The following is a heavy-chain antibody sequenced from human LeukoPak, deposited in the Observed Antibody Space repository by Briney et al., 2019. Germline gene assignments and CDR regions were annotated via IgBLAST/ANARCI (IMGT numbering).Heavy chain of an antibody. J-gene: IGHJ3*01. CDR3: ARGDYYDRAFDV. V-gene: IGHV3-7*01. Sequence: GGSLRLSCAASGFILSTYWMNWVRQAPGKGLEWVADIKADGSEKYYVDSVKGRFTISRDNAKNSLYLQMSSLRVEDTAVYYCARGDYYDRAFDVWGQGTMVTVS. D-gene: IGHD3-22*01. CDR2: IKADGSEK. CDR1: GFILSTYW.